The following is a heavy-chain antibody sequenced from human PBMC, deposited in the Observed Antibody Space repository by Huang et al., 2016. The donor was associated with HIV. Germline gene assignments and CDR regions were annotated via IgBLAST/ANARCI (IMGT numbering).Heavy chain of an antibody. Sequence: QPRLQESGPGLVKPSETLSLTCTVSGVSVTRSPWYWVWVRQSPGKGLEWIASINYDGSTYYKSSLKSRLTTSLDTSKNQFSLKLTSVTAADTAVYFCARDIAIFEEPLDSWGQGTAVTVSS. J-gene: IGHJ4*02. CDR2: INYDGST. D-gene: IGHD3-3*01. V-gene: IGHV4-39*01. CDR3: ARDIAIFEEPLDS. CDR1: GVSVTRSPWY.